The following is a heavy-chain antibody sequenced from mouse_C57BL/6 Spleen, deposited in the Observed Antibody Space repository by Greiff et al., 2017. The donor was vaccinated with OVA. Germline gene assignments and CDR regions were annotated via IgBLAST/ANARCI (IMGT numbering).Heavy chain of an antibody. CDR1: GFTFSDAW. Sequence: EVQRVESGGGLVQPGGSMKLSCAASGFTFSDAWMDWVRQSPEKGLEWVAEIRNKANNHATYYAESVKGRFTISRDDSKSSVYLQMNSLSAEDTGIYYWTSPHYGSSYSYWYFDVWGTGTTVTVSS. CDR2: IRNKANNHAT. CDR3: TSPHYGSSYSYWYFDV. D-gene: IGHD1-1*01. V-gene: IGHV6-6*01. J-gene: IGHJ1*03.